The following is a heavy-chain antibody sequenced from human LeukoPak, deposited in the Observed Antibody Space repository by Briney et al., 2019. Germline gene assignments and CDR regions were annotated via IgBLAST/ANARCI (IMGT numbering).Heavy chain of an antibody. CDR1: GSALTGND. CDR2: INPFTGDT. D-gene: IGHD1-26*01. Sequence: ASVKVSCKASGSALTGNDYYWVRQAPGQGLEYMGSINPFTGDTNYAQKFQGRVTMTRDTSISTAYMELSGLRFDDTGVYYCATRPLPVGIGPFDYWGLGTPVTVSS. V-gene: IGHV1-2*02. CDR3: ATRPLPVGIGPFDY. J-gene: IGHJ4*02.